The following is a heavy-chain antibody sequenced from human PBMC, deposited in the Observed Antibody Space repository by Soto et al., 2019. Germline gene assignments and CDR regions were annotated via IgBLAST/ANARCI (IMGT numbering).Heavy chain of an antibody. CDR2: ISYDENNK. V-gene: IGHV3-30*18. CDR1: GFTVSSNY. Sequence: PGGSLRLSCAASGFTVSSNYMSWVRQAPGKGLEWVAVISYDENNKHYADSVKGRFTISRDNSKNTLYLQMSSLRVEDTAVYYCVKGYSSSWYVWFDYWGQGTLVTVSS. J-gene: IGHJ4*02. CDR3: VKGYSSSWYVWFDY. D-gene: IGHD6-13*01.